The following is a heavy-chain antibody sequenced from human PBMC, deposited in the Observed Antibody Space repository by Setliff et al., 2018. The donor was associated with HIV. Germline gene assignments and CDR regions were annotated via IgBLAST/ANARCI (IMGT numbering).Heavy chain of an antibody. V-gene: IGHV4-4*09. Sequence: SETLSLTCTVSGDSISTDYWTWIRQPPGKGLEWIGYIYNSASTSYNPSLKSRVTLSIDTSKNQFSLNLTSMTAADTAVYFCARGRGSSSSWPIDYWGQGTLVTVSS. CDR2: IYNSAST. D-gene: IGHD6-13*01. CDR1: GDSISTDY. J-gene: IGHJ4*02. CDR3: ARGRGSSSSWPIDY.